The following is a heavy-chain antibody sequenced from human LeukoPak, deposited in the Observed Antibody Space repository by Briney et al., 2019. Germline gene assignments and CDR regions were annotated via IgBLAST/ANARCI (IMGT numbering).Heavy chain of an antibody. CDR3: ARDKGGMVPFDY. Sequence: PGGSLRLSCAASGFTFSSYAMHWVRQAPGKGLEWVANIKQDGSEKYYVDSVKGRFTISRDNAKNSLYLQMNSLRAEDTAVYFCARDKGGMVPFDYWGQGTLVTVSS. V-gene: IGHV3-7*01. D-gene: IGHD3-10*01. J-gene: IGHJ4*02. CDR1: GFTFSSYA. CDR2: IKQDGSEK.